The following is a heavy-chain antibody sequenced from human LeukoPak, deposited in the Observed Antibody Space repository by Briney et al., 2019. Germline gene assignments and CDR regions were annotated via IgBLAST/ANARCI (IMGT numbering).Heavy chain of an antibody. Sequence: SESLSLTCTVSGGSIRRDYWSWIRQTPGKGLEWLGVIYHSGRSKYNPSLVGRVTMSVDTSKNQVFLVVTSMTAEDTAVYFWTRRQTSRGWYYFDYWGQGTLVTVSA. CDR2: IYHSGRS. CDR1: GGSIRRDY. D-gene: IGHD3-22*01. CDR3: TRRQTSRGWYYFDY. J-gene: IGHJ4*02. V-gene: IGHV4-59*08.